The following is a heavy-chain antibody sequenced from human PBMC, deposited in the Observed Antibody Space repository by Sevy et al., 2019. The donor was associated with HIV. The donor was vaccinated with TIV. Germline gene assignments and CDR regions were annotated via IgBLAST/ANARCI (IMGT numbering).Heavy chain of an antibody. V-gene: IGHV3-23*01. CDR3: AKDLGSPRPYYYYGMDV. D-gene: IGHD3-16*01. J-gene: IGHJ6*02. Sequence: GGSLRLSCAASGFTFSSYAMSWVRQAPGKGLEWVSAISGSGGSTYYADSVKGRFTISRDNSKNTLYLQRNSLRAEDTAVYYCAKDLGSPRPYYYYGMDVWGQGTTVTVSS. CDR2: ISGSGGST. CDR1: GFTFSSYA.